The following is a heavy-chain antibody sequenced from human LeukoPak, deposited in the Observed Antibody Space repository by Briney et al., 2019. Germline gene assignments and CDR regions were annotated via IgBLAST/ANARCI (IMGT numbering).Heavy chain of an antibody. D-gene: IGHD2-2*01. J-gene: IGHJ4*02. CDR2: ISSSSSDI. CDR1: GFTFSSYS. CDR3: AKDLPAAVD. V-gene: IGHV3-21*01. Sequence: GGSLCLTCAASGFTFSSYSRSWVRQAPGKGLEWVSFISSSSSDIYHADSVKGRFTISRDNAKNSLFLQMNSLRAEDTAVYYCAKDLPAAVDWGQGTLVTVSS.